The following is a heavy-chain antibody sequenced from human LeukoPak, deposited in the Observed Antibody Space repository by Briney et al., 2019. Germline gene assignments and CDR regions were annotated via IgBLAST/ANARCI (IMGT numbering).Heavy chain of an antibody. CDR3: ARNVGSLWFGELFDY. Sequence: ASVKVSYKASGYTFTSYAMHWVRQAPGQRLEWMGWINAGNGNTKYSQKFQGRVTITRDTSASTAYMELSSLRSEDTAVYYCARNVGSLWFGELFDYWGQGTLVTVSS. J-gene: IGHJ4*02. V-gene: IGHV1-3*01. CDR1: GYTFTSYA. D-gene: IGHD3-10*01. CDR2: INAGNGNT.